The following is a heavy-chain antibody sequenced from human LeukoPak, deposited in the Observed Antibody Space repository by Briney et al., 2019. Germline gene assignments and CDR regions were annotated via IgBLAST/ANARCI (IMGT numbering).Heavy chain of an antibody. Sequence: SETLSLTCTVSGGSISSYYWGWIRQPPGKGLEGIGDIYTSGGTNYNPSLKSRVTISVDPSKNQFSLKLSPVTAADTAVYYCARLAVAGTRYYFDYWGQGTLVTVSS. J-gene: IGHJ4*02. CDR1: GGSISSYY. CDR3: ARLAVAGTRYYFDY. CDR2: IYTSGGT. D-gene: IGHD6-19*01. V-gene: IGHV4-4*09.